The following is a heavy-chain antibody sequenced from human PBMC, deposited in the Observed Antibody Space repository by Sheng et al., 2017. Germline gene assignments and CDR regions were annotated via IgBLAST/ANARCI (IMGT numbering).Heavy chain of an antibody. V-gene: IGHV3-30*02. D-gene: IGHD3-16*01. CDR3: AKDGGAWEWDY. J-gene: IGHJ4*02. CDR2: IRYDGGDK. Sequence: QVQLVESGGGVVQPGGSLRLSCAASGFTFSSHGMHWVRQSPGKGLEWVAFIRYDGGDKYYADSVTGRFTVSRDNSKNTLYLQMNSLRTEDTAMYYCAKDGGAWEWDYWGQGTLVTVSS. CDR1: GFTFSSHG.